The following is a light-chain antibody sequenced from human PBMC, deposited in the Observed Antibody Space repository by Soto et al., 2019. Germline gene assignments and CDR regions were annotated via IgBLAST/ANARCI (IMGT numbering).Light chain of an antibody. CDR2: GAF. CDR3: QQYNNWPIT. V-gene: IGKV3-15*01. Sequence: EIVMTQSPATLSVSPGERATLSCRASQSVLSKLAWYQQKPGQAPRLLIYGAFTRATDIPGRFSGSGSGTEFPLTISSLQSEDFAVYYCQQYNNWPITFGQGTRLEI. CDR1: QSVLSK. J-gene: IGKJ5*01.